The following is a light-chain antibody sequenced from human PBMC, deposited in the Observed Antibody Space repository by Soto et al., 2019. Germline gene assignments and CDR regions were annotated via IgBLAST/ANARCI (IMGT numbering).Light chain of an antibody. CDR3: RSQAVSSTLV. CDR2: DVS. Sequence: QSALTQPASVSGSPGQSITISCTGTSSDIGGYNYVSWYQQHPGKAPKLMIYDVSNRPSGVSNRFSGSKSGNTASLTISGLQAEDEADYYCRSQAVSSTLVFGGGTKLTVL. CDR1: SSDIGGYNY. V-gene: IGLV2-14*01. J-gene: IGLJ2*01.